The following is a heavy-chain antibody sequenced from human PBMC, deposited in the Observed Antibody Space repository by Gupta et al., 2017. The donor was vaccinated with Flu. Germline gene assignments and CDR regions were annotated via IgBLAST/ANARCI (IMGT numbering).Heavy chain of an antibody. CDR2: IYHSGKI. Sequence: QLQFAESGPGLVKTSETLSLICTVSGDSVNSARYYWGWIRLPPGKGPEWRGNIYHSGKIHYNPYLKTRINMSSDTSTNHFSLSLTSLTAADSAIYFCARLCATDSCPRNSFDIWGPETTVTVSS. V-gene: IGHV4-39*02. D-gene: IGHD2-15*01. CDR3: ARLCATDSCPRNSFDI. J-gene: IGHJ3*02. CDR1: GDSVNSARYY.